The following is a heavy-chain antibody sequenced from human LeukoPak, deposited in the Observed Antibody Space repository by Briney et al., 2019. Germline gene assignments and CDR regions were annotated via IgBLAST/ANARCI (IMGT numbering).Heavy chain of an antibody. Sequence: SETLSLTCTVSGGSISSYYWSWIRQPAGKGLEWIGRIYTSGSTNYNPSLKSRVTMSVDTSKNQFSLKLSPVTAADTAVYYCARERWESTDIDYWGQGTLVTVSS. CDR1: GGSISSYY. CDR2: IYTSGST. D-gene: IGHD1-26*01. J-gene: IGHJ4*02. V-gene: IGHV4-4*07. CDR3: ARERWESTDIDY.